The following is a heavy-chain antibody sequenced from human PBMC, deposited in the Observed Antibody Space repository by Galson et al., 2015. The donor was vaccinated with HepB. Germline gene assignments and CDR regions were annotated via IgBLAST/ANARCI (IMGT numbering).Heavy chain of an antibody. CDR3: ARDQVVPAAIEYYYYYGMDV. J-gene: IGHJ6*02. CDR1: GFTFSSYW. CDR2: IKQDGSEK. V-gene: IGHV3-7*01. Sequence: SLRLSCAASGFTFSSYWMSWVRQAPGKGLEWVANIKQDGSEKYYVDSVKGRFTISRDNAKNSLYLQMNSLRAEDTAVYYCARDQVVPAAIEYYYYYGMDVWGQGTTVTVSS. D-gene: IGHD2-2*01.